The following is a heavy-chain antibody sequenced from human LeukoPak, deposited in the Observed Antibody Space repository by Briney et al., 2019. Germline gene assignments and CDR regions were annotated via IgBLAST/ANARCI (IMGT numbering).Heavy chain of an antibody. CDR3: AREDGYNQGGIDY. CDR1: GGSFSGYY. Sequence: SETLSLTCAVYGGSFSGYYWSWIRQPPGKGLEWIGEINHSGSTNYNPSLKSRVTISVDTSKNQFPLKLSSVTAADTAVYYCAREDGYNQGGIDYWGQGTLVTVSS. CDR2: INHSGST. D-gene: IGHD5-24*01. V-gene: IGHV4-34*01. J-gene: IGHJ4*02.